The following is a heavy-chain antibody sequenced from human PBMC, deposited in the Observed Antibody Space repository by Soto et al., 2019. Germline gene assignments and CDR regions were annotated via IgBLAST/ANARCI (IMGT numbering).Heavy chain of an antibody. D-gene: IGHD4-17*01. CDR2: IYWDDDK. Sequence: QITLKESGPTLVKPTQTLTLTCTFSGFSLSTSGVGVGWIRQPPGKALEWLALIYWDDDKRYSPSLKSSLTITKDTSNKQVVVTMTNMEPVDTATYYCAHSPTECGDYYSDYWCQGTLVTVSS. CDR3: AHSPTECGDYYSDY. V-gene: IGHV2-5*02. J-gene: IGHJ4*02. CDR1: GFSLSTSGVG.